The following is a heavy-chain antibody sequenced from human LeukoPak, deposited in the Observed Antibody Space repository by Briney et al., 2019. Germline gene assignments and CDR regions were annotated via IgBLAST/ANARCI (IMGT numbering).Heavy chain of an antibody. CDR2: IIPIFGTA. CDR3: ARTSPESYYYYYMDV. Sequence: GASVKVSCKASGGTFSSYAISWVRQAPGQGLEWMGGIIPIFGTANYAQKFQGRVTITADKSTSAAYMELSSLRSEDTAVYYCARTSPESYYYYYMDVWGKGTTVTVSS. V-gene: IGHV1-69*06. J-gene: IGHJ6*03. CDR1: GGTFSSYA.